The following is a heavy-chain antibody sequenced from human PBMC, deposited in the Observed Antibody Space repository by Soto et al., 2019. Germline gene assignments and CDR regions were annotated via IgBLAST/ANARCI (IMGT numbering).Heavy chain of an antibody. CDR3: ARHASKDYYYYGMDV. CDR2: IYPGDSDT. Sequence: PGESLKISCQGSGYSFTSYWIVWVRQMPGKGLEWMGIIYPGDSDTRYSPSFQGQVTISADKSISTAYLQWSSLKASDTAMYYCARHASKDYYYYGMDVWGQGTTLTVSS. J-gene: IGHJ6*02. CDR1: GYSFTSYW. D-gene: IGHD3-16*01. V-gene: IGHV5-51*01.